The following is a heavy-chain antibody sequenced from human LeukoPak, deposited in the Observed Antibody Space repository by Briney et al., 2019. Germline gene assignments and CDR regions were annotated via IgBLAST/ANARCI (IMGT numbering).Heavy chain of an antibody. CDR1: GYSFTSYW. J-gene: IGHJ6*03. CDR3: ARHESDFWSGYSPYYYMDV. CDR2: IYPGDSDT. D-gene: IGHD3-3*01. Sequence: KNGESLKISCKGSGYSFTSYWIGWVRQMPGKGLEWMGIIYPGDSDTRYSPYFQAQVTISADKSISTAYLQWSSLKASDTAMYYCARHESDFWSGYSPYYYMDVWGKGTTVTVSS. V-gene: IGHV5-51*01.